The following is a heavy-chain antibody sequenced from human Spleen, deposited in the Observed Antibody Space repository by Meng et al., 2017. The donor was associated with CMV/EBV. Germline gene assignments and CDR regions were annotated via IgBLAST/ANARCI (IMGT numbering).Heavy chain of an antibody. CDR3: ASFDLSYDFWSGEPIDY. J-gene: IGHJ4*02. V-gene: IGHV3-7*01. CDR1: GFTFSNAW. Sequence: GGSLRLSCAASGFTFSNAWMSWVRQAPGKGLEWVANIKQDGSEKYYVDSVKGRFTISRDNAKNSLYLQMDSLRAEDTAVYYCASFDLSYDFWSGEPIDYWGQGTLVTVSS. D-gene: IGHD3-3*01. CDR2: IKQDGSEK.